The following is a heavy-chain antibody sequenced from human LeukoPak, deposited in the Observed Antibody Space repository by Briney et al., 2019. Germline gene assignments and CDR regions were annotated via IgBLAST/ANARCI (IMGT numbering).Heavy chain of an antibody. D-gene: IGHD4/OR15-4a*01. CDR2: TTSSRSGT. J-gene: IGHJ4*02. CDR1: EFTFSSAT. Sequence: GGSLRLSCAASEFTFSSATMSWVRQAPGTGLQWVSTTTSSRSGTYYADSVKGRFTISRDNSKNTLYLQMNSLRAEDTAIYYCAKRGAGLHYFDFWGQGTLVTVSS. CDR3: AKRGAGLHYFDF. V-gene: IGHV3-23*01.